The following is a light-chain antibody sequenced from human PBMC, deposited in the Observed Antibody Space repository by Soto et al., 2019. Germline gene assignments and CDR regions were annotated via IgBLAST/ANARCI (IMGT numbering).Light chain of an antibody. CDR1: SSDVGGYNY. J-gene: IGLJ3*02. CDR3: TSFTSSNTWV. Sequence: QSALTQPASVSGSPGQSITISCTGTSSDVGGYNYVSWFQQHPGKAPKLKIYEVSNRPSGVSNRFSGSKSGYTASLTISELQAEDEADYYCTSFTSSNTWVFGGGTKGTVL. CDR2: EVS. V-gene: IGLV2-14*03.